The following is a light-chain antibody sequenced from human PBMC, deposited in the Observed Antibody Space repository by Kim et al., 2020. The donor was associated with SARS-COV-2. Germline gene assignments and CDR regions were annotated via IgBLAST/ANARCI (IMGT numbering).Light chain of an antibody. CDR1: SSDVGGYNY. Sequence: QSVTISCTGTSSDVGGYNYVSWYQQHPGKAPKLMIYEVSKRPSGVPDRFSGSKSGNTASLTVSGLQAEDEADYYCSSYAGSNNYVVFGGGTQLIVL. CDR2: EVS. V-gene: IGLV2-8*01. CDR3: SSYAGSNNYVV. J-gene: IGLJ2*01.